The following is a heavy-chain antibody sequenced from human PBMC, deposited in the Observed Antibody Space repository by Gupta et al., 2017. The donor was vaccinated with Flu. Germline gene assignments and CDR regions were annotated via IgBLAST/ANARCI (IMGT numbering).Heavy chain of an antibody. CDR2: IGGTGADT. V-gene: IGHV3-23*01. Sequence: WLVVVSTIGGTGADTYYADCGKGRLTISRDNYKSTLYLQMNSLRAEDTAVYYCVKAVNSYCISTTCYWGVDYWGQGTLVTVSS. CDR3: VKAVNSYCISTTCYWGVDY. J-gene: IGHJ4*02. D-gene: IGHD2-2*01.